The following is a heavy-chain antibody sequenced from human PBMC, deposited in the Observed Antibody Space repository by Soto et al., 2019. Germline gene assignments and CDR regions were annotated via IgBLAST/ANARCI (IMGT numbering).Heavy chain of an antibody. CDR2: INHSGST. V-gene: IGHV4-34*01. CDR1: GGSFSGSY. J-gene: IGHJ4*02. CDR3: ARGDIKAYYDFWSGSSHLFDY. D-gene: IGHD3-3*01. Sequence: PSETLSLTCAVYGGSFSGSYWSWIRQPPGKGLGWSGEINHSGSTNYNPSLKRRVTISVDTSKNEFSLKLSSVTAADTAVYYCARGDIKAYYDFWSGSSHLFDYWGQGTLVTVSS.